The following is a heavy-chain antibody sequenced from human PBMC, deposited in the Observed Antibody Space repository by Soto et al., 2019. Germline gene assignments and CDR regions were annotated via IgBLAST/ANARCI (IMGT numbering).Heavy chain of an antibody. V-gene: IGHV3-23*01. D-gene: IGHD3-16*01. CDR3: ARFPLYEYGYEDDY. Sequence: PGGSLRLSCAASGFTFSRYAMSWVRQTPGKGLEWVSTISGSGDSTYYADSVKGRFTMSRDNFKNTLYLQMNSLRAEDTAVYYCARFPLYEYGYEDDYWGQGILVNVSS. CDR2: ISGSGDST. CDR1: GFTFSRYA. J-gene: IGHJ4*02.